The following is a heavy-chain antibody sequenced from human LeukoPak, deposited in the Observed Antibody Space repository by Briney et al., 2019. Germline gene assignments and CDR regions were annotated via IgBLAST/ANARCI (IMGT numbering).Heavy chain of an antibody. V-gene: IGHV3-23*01. CDR1: GFTFTTYW. J-gene: IGHJ1*01. CDR3: ARGGYCSGETCSILKREYFQH. Sequence: PGGSLRLSCAASGFTFTTYWMHWVRQAPGEGLEWVSGITGSGDTTYYADSVKGRFTIPRDNSENTLYLQMNSLRDEDTALYSCARGGYCSGETCSILKREYFQHWGQGTLVTVSS. CDR2: ITGSGDTT. D-gene: IGHD2-15*01.